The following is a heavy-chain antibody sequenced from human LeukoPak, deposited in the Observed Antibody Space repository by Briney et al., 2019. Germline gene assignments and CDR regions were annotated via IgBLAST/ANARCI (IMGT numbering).Heavy chain of an antibody. CDR2: ISSSSSYI. J-gene: IGHJ4*02. CDR3: ARESGYSYGEFDY. V-gene: IGHV3-21*01. CDR1: GFTFSSYS. Sequence: PGGSLRLSCAASGFTFSSYSMNWVRQAPGKGLEWVSSISSSSSYIYYADSVKGRFTISRDNAKNSPYLQMNSLRAEDTAVYYCARESGYSYGEFDYWGQGTLVTVSS. D-gene: IGHD5-18*01.